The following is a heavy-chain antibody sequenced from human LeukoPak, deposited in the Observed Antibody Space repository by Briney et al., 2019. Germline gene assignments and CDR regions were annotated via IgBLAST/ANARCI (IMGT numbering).Heavy chain of an antibody. J-gene: IGHJ5*02. CDR1: GFTFSSYW. CDR2: IHRDGRST. Sequence: PGGALRLSCAASGFTFSSYWMHWVREAPGKGRVWVSRIHRDGRSTNYGDSVKGRFTISRDNANNMLYLQMSSVSPDDTAVYYCALLHSESNFVGPWGQGTLVTVSS. CDR3: ALLHSESNFVGP. D-gene: IGHD1-26*01. V-gene: IGHV3-74*01.